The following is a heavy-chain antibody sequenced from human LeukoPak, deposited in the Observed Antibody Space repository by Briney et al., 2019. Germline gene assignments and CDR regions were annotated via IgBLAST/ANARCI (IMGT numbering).Heavy chain of an antibody. J-gene: IGHJ4*02. CDR1: GFTFSSYA. Sequence: PGGSLRLSCAASGFTFSSYAMHWVRQAPGKGLEWVAVISYDGSNKYYADSVKGRFTISRDNSKNTLHLQMNSLRAEDTAVYYCAKSAFFDYWGQGTLVTVSS. CDR3: AKSAFFDY. V-gene: IGHV3-30-3*02. CDR2: ISYDGSNK.